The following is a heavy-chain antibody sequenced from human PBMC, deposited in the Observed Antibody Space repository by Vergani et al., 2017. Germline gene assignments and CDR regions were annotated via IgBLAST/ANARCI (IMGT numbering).Heavy chain of an antibody. Sequence: EVQRVESGGGLVQPGGSLRLSCAASGFTFSSYWMSWVRQAPGKGMELVANIKQDGSEKYYVDSVKGRFTISRDNAKNSLYLQMNSLRAEDTAVYYCARDRSKYDLWSGYSGYWGQGTVVTVSS. CDR1: GFTFSSYW. D-gene: IGHD3-3*01. J-gene: IGHJ4*02. V-gene: IGHV3-7*01. CDR3: ARDRSKYDLWSGYSGY. CDR2: IKQDGSEK.